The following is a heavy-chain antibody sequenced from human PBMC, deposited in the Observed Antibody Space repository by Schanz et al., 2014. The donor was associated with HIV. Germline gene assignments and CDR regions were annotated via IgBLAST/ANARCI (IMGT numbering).Heavy chain of an antibody. J-gene: IGHJ6*02. CDR1: GFTFSTYW. D-gene: IGHD6-6*01. Sequence: VQLVESGGGLVQPGGSLRLSCTASGFTFSTYWMSWVRQAPGKGLEWVAVIWYDETNKFYVDSVKGRFTISRDNSKNALYLQMNSLRAEDTAVYFCANTEFPYSSSSDYYYGMDVWGQGTTVTVSS. CDR2: IWYDETNK. CDR3: ANTEFPYSSSSDYYYGMDV. V-gene: IGHV3-33*08.